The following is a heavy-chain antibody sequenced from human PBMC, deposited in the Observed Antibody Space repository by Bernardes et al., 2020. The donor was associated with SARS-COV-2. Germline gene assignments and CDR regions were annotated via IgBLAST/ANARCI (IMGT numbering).Heavy chain of an antibody. D-gene: IGHD5-12*01. CDR3: AKGGGYGSGSYFEY. J-gene: IGHJ4*02. CDR2: ISGTGITT. CDR1: GFTFKSYS. V-gene: IGHV3-23*01. Sequence: GGSLRLSCAASGFTFKSYSLSWVRQAPGKGPEWVSAISGTGITTHYADSVKGRFTISRDNSKNTLYLQLNSLRADDTAVYYCAKGGGYGSGSYFEYWSQGVLVTVSS.